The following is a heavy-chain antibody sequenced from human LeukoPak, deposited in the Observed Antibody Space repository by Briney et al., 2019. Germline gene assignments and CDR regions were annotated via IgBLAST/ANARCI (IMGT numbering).Heavy chain of an antibody. Sequence: GSLRLSCAASGFTVSNNYMSWVRQPPGKGLEWIGSIYYTRSTYYNPSLKSRVTISVDTSKNQFSLKLTSVTAADTAVYYCARGVTMIVVVIHDWYFDLWGRGTLVTVSS. J-gene: IGHJ2*01. CDR3: ARGVTMIVVVIHDWYFDL. CDR2: IYYTRST. CDR1: GFTVSNNY. V-gene: IGHV4-39*01. D-gene: IGHD3-22*01.